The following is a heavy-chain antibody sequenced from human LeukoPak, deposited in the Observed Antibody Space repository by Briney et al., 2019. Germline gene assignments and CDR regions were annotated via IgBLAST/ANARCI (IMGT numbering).Heavy chain of an antibody. Sequence: SETLSLTCAVYGGSFSGYYWSWIRQPPGKGLEWIGEINHSGSTNYNPSLTSRVTISVDTSKNQFSLKLSSVTAADTAVYYCARGRGTLLGSQPYAKDMRIAVAGRPGNWFDPWGQGTLVTVSS. CDR3: ARGRGTLLGSQPYAKDMRIAVAGRPGNWFDP. CDR1: GGSFSGYY. CDR2: INHSGST. J-gene: IGHJ5*02. D-gene: IGHD6-19*01. V-gene: IGHV4-34*01.